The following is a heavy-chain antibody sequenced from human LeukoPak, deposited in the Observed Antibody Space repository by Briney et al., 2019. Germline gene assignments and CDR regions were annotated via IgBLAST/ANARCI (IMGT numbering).Heavy chain of an antibody. J-gene: IGHJ4*02. V-gene: IGHV3-21*01. D-gene: IGHD3-10*01. CDR2: ISSSSNYT. CDR3: ARVPHAMVRGVIITEFYFDY. Sequence: GGSLRLSCAASGLTFSSYSMNWVRQAPGKGLEWVSSISSSSNYTYYADSVKGRFTISRDNAKNSLYLQMNSLRAEDTAVYYCARVPHAMVRGVIITEFYFDYWGQGTLVTVSS. CDR1: GLTFSSYS.